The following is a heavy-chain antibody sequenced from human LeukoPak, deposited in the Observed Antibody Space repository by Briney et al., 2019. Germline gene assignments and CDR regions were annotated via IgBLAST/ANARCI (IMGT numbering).Heavy chain of an antibody. CDR2: IYYSGST. CDR1: GGSISSSSCY. CDR3: ARIEKHYYYYMDV. Sequence: SETLSLTCTVSGGSISSSSCYWGWIRQPPGMRLEWIGTIYYSGSTYYNPSLKSRVTISVDTSKNQFSLKLSSVTAADTAVYYCARIEKHYYYYMDVWGKGTTVTISS. V-gene: IGHV4-39*01. J-gene: IGHJ6*03.